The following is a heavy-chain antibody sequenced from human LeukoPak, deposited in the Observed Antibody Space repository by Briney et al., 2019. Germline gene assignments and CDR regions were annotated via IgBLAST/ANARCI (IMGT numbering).Heavy chain of an antibody. CDR2: INPNSGDT. CDR1: GYTFTDYY. J-gene: IGHJ4*02. D-gene: IGHD3-3*01. V-gene: IGHV1-2*02. Sequence: ASVKVSCKASGYTFTDYYIHWVRQAPGQGVEWMGRINPNSGDTNYAQKFQGRVTMTRDTSISTAYMELSRLRSDDTAVYYCASISEVWSGYYTVHFDYWGQGTLVTVSS. CDR3: ASISEVWSGYYTVHFDY.